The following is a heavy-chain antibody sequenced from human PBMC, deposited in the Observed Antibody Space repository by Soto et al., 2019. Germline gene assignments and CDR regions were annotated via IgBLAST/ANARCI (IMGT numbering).Heavy chain of an antibody. V-gene: IGHV1-69*13. Sequence: SVKVSCKASGGTFSSYAISWVRQAPGQGLEWMGGIIPIFGTANYAQKFQGRVTITADESTSTAYMELSSLRSEDTAVYYCARVGERGITDYYYYYGMDVWGQVTTVTVS. CDR3: ARVGERGITDYYYYYGMDV. CDR1: GGTFSSYA. D-gene: IGHD3-16*01. CDR2: IIPIFGTA. J-gene: IGHJ6*02.